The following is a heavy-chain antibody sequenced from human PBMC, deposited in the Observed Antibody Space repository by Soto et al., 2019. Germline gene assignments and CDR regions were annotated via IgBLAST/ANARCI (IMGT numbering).Heavy chain of an antibody. CDR2: ISSSSSTI. CDR1: GFTFSSYS. D-gene: IGHD3-22*01. CDR3: ARVKLYYYDSSGYPFDY. Sequence: PGGSLRLSCAASGFTFSSYSMNWVRQAPGKGLEWVSYISSSSSTIYYADSVKGRFTISRDNAKNSLYLQMNSLRDEDTAVYYCARVKLYYYDSSGYPFDYWGQGTLVTVSS. J-gene: IGHJ4*02. V-gene: IGHV3-48*02.